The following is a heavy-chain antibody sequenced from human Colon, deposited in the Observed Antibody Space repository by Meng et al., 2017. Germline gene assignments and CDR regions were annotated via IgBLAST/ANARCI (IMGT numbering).Heavy chain of an antibody. CDR1: GGSISSGDYY. J-gene: IGHJ5*02. CDR2: FYFSGNT. D-gene: IGHD3-22*01. V-gene: IGHV4-31*03. Sequence: ASGPALVKPSQTLSLTCTVPGGSISSGDYYWSWSRQHPGKGLEWIGYFYFSGNTYYNPSLKSRVSISVDTSKNRFSLNLSSVTAADTAVYYCARYFYDSRGVTWFDPWGQGTLVTVSS. CDR3: ARYFYDSRGVTWFDP.